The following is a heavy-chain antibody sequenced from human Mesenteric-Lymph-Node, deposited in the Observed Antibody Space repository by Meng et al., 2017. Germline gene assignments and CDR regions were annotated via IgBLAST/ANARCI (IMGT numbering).Heavy chain of an antibody. CDR2: MYSGGTT. CDR1: GLTVSRKY. CDR3: ASRDIYSFDF. V-gene: IGHV3-66*01. D-gene: IGHD2-21*01. Sequence: EVQRGEAGGGRVQPGGSLRLACAASGLTVSRKYMSWVRQAPGKGLEWVSLMYSGGTTSYADSVKGRFTILRDNSKNTLYLQMNNLRAEDTAIYYCASRDIYSFDFWGQGTLVTVSS. J-gene: IGHJ4*02.